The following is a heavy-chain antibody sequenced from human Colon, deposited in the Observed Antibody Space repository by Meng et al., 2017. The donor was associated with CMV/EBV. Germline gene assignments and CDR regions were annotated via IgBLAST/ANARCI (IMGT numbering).Heavy chain of an antibody. Sequence: GGSLRLSCAASGFTFTSYSMHWFRQDPGRGLGWVAAILFDGSKEYYADPVKGRFTTSRDIFKSTVLLQMNSLKSEDTAVYDCARGLEHPDYWGQGTVVTVSS. CDR3: ARGLEHPDY. V-gene: IGHV3-30*03. J-gene: IGHJ4*02. D-gene: IGHD1/OR15-1a*01. CDR2: ILFDGSKE. CDR1: GFTFTSYS.